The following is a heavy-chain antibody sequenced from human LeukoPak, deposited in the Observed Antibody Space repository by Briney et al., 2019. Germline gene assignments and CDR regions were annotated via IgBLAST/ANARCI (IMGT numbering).Heavy chain of an antibody. Sequence: PGGSLRLSCAASGFTVSSNYMSWVRQAPGKGLEWVSVIYSGGSTYYADSVKGRFTISRDNSKNTLYLQMNSLRAEDTAVYYCARDRKPWDLGYWGQGTLVTVSS. D-gene: IGHD1-26*01. V-gene: IGHV3-53*01. J-gene: IGHJ4*02. CDR2: IYSGGST. CDR3: ARDRKPWDLGY. CDR1: GFTVSSNY.